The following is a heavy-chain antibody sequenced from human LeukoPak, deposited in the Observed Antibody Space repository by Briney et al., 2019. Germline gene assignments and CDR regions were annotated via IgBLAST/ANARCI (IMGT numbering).Heavy chain of an antibody. CDR3: AKRPVVVAVPYYYYYMDV. D-gene: IGHD2-15*01. CDR1: GFTFSSYW. V-gene: IGHV3-7*03. J-gene: IGHJ6*03. CDR2: IKQDGSEK. Sequence: GGSLRLSCAASGFTFSSYWMSWVRQAPGKGLEWVANIKQDGSEKYYVDSVKGRFTISRDNSKNTLYLQMNSLRAEDTAVYYCAKRPVVVAVPYYYYYMDVWGKGTTVTVSS.